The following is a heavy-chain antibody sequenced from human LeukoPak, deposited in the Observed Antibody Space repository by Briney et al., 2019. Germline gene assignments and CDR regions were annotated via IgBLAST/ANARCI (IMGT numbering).Heavy chain of an antibody. CDR3: ARASTGGSYYNIHFDY. J-gene: IGHJ4*02. CDR1: GGSISSGGYY. D-gene: IGHD3-10*01. CDR2: IYYSGST. Sequence: SETLSLTCTVSGGSISSGGYYWSWIRQHPGKGLEWIGYIYYSGSTYYNPSLKSRVTISVDTSKNQFSLKLSSVIAADTAVYYCARASTGGSYYNIHFDYWGQGTLVTVSS. V-gene: IGHV4-31*03.